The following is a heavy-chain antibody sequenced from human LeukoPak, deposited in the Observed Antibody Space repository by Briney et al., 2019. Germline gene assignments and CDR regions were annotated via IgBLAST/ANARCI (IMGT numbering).Heavy chain of an antibody. CDR1: GFTFSSYG. J-gene: IGHJ4*02. D-gene: IGHD6-19*01. CDR2: ISGSGGST. Sequence: GGSLRLSCAASGFTFSSYGMSWVRQAPGKGLEWVSAISGSGGSTYYADSVKGRFTISRDNSKNTLYLEMNSLRLEDTAVYYCARGSSGGDYWGQGTLVSVSS. V-gene: IGHV3-23*01. CDR3: ARGSSGGDY.